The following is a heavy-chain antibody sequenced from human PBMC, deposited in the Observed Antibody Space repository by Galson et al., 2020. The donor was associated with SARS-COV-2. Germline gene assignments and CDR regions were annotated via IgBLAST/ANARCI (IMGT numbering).Heavy chain of an antibody. CDR2: SNAGSGDT. D-gene: IGHD1-26*01. J-gene: IGHJ4*02. CDR1: GYTFTNYA. CDR3: ARSRVGSYSGSPVGGVEY. Sequence: ASVKVSCKASGYTFTNYAIHWVRQAPGQRPEWMAWSNAGSGDTQYSQEFQGRVTITRDTSASTAYMELSSLRSEDMAVYYCARSRVGSYSGSPVGGVEYWGQGTLVTVSS. V-gene: IGHV1-3*02.